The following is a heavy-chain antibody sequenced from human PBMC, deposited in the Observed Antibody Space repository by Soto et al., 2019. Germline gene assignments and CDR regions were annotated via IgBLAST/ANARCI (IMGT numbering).Heavy chain of an antibody. Sequence: QVQLVQSGAEVKKPGSSVKVSCKASGGTFSSYAISWVRQAPGQGLEWMGGIIPIFGTANYAQKFQGRVTITADKYTSTAYMELSSLRSEDTAVYYCASLGRSDCSGGSCYPIDYWGQGTLVTVSS. J-gene: IGHJ4*02. D-gene: IGHD2-15*01. V-gene: IGHV1-69*06. CDR3: ASLGRSDCSGGSCYPIDY. CDR2: IIPIFGTA. CDR1: GGTFSSYA.